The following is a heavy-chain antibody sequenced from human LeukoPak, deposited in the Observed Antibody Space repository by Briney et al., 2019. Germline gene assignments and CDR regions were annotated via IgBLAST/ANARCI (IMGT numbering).Heavy chain of an antibody. J-gene: IGHJ5*02. D-gene: IGHD5-24*01. CDR1: GFTFSSYA. CDR2: ISGSGGST. V-gene: IGHV3-23*01. CDR3: AKDRPRDGYNPPGGA. Sequence: GGSLRLSCAASGFTFSSYAMSWVRQAPGKGLEWVSAISGSGGSTYYADSVKGRFTISRDNSKTTLYLQMNSLRAEDTAVYYCAKDRPRDGYNPPGGAWGQGTLVTVSS.